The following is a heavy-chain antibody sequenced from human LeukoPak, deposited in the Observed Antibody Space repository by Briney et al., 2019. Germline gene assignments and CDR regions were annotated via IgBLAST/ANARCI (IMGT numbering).Heavy chain of an antibody. CDR2: ITGNSGGT. V-gene: IGHV3-23*01. CDR3: AKGAYFEYYFDY. CDR1: GFTFSSYA. J-gene: IGHJ4*02. Sequence: GGSLRLSCAGSGFTFSSYAMSWVRQAPGKGLEWASGITGNSGGTHYADSVKGRFTISRDNSKSTLFLQMSSLRAEDTAVYYCAKGAYFEYYFDYWGQGTLVTVSS. D-gene: IGHD3-22*01.